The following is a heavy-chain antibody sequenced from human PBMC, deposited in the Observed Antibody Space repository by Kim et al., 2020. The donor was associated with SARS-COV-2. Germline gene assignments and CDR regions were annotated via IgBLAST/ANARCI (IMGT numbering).Heavy chain of an antibody. D-gene: IGHD3-3*01. CDR3: AKEEAIFGVVIFNYMDV. J-gene: IGHJ6*03. V-gene: IGHV3-43*01. Sequence: VKGRITISRDNSKNSLYLQMNSLRTEDTALYYCAKEEAIFGVVIFNYMDVWGKGTTVTVSS.